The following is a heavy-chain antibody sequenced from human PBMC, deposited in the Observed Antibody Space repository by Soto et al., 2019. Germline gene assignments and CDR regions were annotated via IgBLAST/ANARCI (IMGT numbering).Heavy chain of an antibody. D-gene: IGHD4-17*01. Sequence: SETLSLTCTVSGGSITTYQWSWIRQPPGKGLEWIGGYSGFTNYNPSLESRASISVDRSKNQFSLHLRSVTTADTAIYYCARDFGDYSFFFDYWGQGNLVTVPQ. CDR3: ARDFGDYSFFFDY. V-gene: IGHV4-59*01. CDR2: YSGFT. J-gene: IGHJ4*02. CDR1: GGSITTYQ.